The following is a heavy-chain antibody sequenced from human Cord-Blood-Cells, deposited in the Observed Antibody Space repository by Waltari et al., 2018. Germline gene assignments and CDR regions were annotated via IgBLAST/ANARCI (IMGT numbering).Heavy chain of an antibody. V-gene: IGHV4-34*01. Sequence: QVQLQQWGAGLLKPSETLSLTCAVYGGSFSGYYWSWIRQPPGKGLEWIGEINHSGSTNYNPSLKSRVTISVDTSKNQFSLKLSSVTAADTAVYYCARGLYSSSWYYNWFDPWGQGTLVTVSS. CDR2: INHSGST. J-gene: IGHJ5*02. CDR3: ARGLYSSSWYYNWFDP. D-gene: IGHD6-13*01. CDR1: GGSFSGYY.